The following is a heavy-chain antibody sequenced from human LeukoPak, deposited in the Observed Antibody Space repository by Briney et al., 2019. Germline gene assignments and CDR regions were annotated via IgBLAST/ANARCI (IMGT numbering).Heavy chain of an antibody. D-gene: IGHD5-12*01. CDR1: GFTFSSYA. Sequence: GGSLRLSCAASGFTFSSYAMSWVRQAPGRGLEWVSAISGSGGSTYYADSVKGRFTISRDNSKDTLYLQMNSLRAEDTAVYYCARNENSGWGYFDYWGQGTLVTVSS. V-gene: IGHV3-23*01. J-gene: IGHJ4*02. CDR3: ARNENSGWGYFDY. CDR2: ISGSGGST.